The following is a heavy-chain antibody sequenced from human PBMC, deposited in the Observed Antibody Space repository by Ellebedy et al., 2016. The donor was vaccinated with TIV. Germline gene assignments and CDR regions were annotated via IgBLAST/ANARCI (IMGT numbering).Heavy chain of an antibody. CDR1: GFNLRSYW. V-gene: IGHV3-7*01. D-gene: IGHD4-17*01. J-gene: IGHJ5*02. CDR2: IRQEGDEI. CDR3: ARRASYGDYAVQVNPWFDP. Sequence: PGGSLRLSCAASGFNLRSYWMTWVRQAPGKGLEWVAKIRQEGDEIYYVESVKGRFTISRDNAKNSLFLQMNSLRVEDTAVYYCARRASYGDYAVQVNPWFDPWGQGTLVTV.